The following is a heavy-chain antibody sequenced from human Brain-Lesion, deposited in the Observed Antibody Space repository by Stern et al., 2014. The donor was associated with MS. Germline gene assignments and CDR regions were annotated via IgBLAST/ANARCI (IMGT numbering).Heavy chain of an antibody. V-gene: IGHV1-24*01. D-gene: IGHD1-26*01. J-gene: IGHJ4*02. CDR2: FDPEDGET. CDR1: GYTLTALS. Sequence: MQLVESGAEVKKPGASVKVSCKVSGYTLTALSMHWVRQAPRKGLEWMGGFDPEDGETIYAQKFQGRVTMTEDTSTDTAYMELSSLRSEDTAVYYCATLSPGAGGNYYRHFDYWGQGTLVTVSS. CDR3: ATLSPGAGGNYYRHFDY.